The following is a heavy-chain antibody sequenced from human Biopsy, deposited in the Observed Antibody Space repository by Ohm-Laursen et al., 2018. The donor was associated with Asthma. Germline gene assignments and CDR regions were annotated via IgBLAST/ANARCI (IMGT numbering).Heavy chain of an antibody. Sequence: SLRLSCTASGFTFSSYSMNWVRQAPGKGLEWVSYISSSSSTIYYADSVKGRFTISRDNAKKSLYLQMNSLRDEDTAVYYCARPRWGPYGYWGQGTLVTVSS. V-gene: IGHV3-48*02. J-gene: IGHJ4*02. CDR2: ISSSSSTI. CDR1: GFTFSSYS. D-gene: IGHD4-17*01. CDR3: ARPRWGPYGY.